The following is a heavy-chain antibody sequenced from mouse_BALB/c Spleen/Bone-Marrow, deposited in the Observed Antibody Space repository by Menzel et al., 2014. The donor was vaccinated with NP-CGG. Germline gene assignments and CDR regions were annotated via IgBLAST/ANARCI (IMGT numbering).Heavy chain of an antibody. V-gene: IGHV5-17*02. CDR2: ISNGSSTI. CDR3: ARKGAMITHYYAMDY. D-gene: IGHD2-4*01. J-gene: IGHJ4*01. CDR1: GFTFSSFG. Sequence: DVKLVESGGGLVQPGGSRKLSCAASGFTFSSFGMHWVRQAPEKGLEWVAYISNGSSTIYYADTVKGRFTISRDNPKNTLFRQMTSLRAEDTAMEYCARKGAMITHYYAMDYWGQGISVTVSS.